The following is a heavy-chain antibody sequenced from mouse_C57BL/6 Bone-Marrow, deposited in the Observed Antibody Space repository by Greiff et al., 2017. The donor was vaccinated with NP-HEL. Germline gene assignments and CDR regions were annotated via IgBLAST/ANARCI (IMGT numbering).Heavy chain of an antibody. J-gene: IGHJ1*03. CDR3: AREIFGKYYGSYWYFDV. CDR2: IDPSDSYT. D-gene: IGHD1-1*01. V-gene: IGHV1-69*01. Sequence: QVQLQQPGAELVMPGASVKLSCKASGYTFTSYWMHWVKQRPGQGLEWIGEIDPSDSYTNYNQKFKGKSTLTVDKSSSTAYMQLSSLTSEDSAVYYCAREIFGKYYGSYWYFDVWGTGTTVTVSS. CDR1: GYTFTSYW.